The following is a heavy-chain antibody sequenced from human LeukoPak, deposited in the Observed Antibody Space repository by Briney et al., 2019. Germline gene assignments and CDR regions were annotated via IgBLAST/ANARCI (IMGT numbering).Heavy chain of an antibody. CDR3: ARGLRDRYGMDV. Sequence: PGGSLRLSCVASGFTFDTYWMHWVRQAPGMGLVWVSRIHRDGNNINYADFVQGRFTVSRDNAKNTLYLQMHSLRVEDTAMYYCARGLRDRYGMDVWGQGTTVTVSS. CDR2: IHRDGNNI. CDR1: GFTFDTYW. V-gene: IGHV3-74*01. J-gene: IGHJ6*02.